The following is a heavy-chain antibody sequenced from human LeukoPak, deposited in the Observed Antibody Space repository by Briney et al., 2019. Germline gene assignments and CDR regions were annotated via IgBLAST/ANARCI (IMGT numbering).Heavy chain of an antibody. CDR3: ATVRYSGSYFYAGDAFDI. Sequence: ASVKVSCKVSGYTLTELSMHWVRQAPGKGLEWMGGFDPEDGETIYAQKFQGRVTMTEDTSTDTAYMELSSLRSEDTAVYYCATVRYSGSYFYAGDAFDIWGQGTMVTVSS. J-gene: IGHJ3*02. D-gene: IGHD1-26*01. V-gene: IGHV1-24*01. CDR1: GYTLTELS. CDR2: FDPEDGET.